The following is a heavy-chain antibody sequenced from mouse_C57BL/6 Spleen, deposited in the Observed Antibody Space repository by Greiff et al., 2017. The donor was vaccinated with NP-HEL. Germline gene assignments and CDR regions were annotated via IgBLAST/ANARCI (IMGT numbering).Heavy chain of an antibody. CDR3: ARGDYGSSYAMDY. Sequence: VKLQESGAELVKPGASVKISCKASGYAFSSYWMNWVKQRPGKGLEWIGQIYPGDGDTNYNGKFKGKATLTADKSSSTAYMQLSSLTSEDSAVYFCARGDYGSSYAMDYWGQGTSVTVSS. CDR2: IYPGDGDT. J-gene: IGHJ4*01. V-gene: IGHV1-80*01. D-gene: IGHD1-1*01. CDR1: GYAFSSYW.